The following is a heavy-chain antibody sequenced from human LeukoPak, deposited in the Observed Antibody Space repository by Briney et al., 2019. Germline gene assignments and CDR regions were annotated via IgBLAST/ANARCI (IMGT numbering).Heavy chain of an antibody. J-gene: IGHJ4*02. Sequence: GASVKVSCKTSGYTFTAYYMQWVRQAPGQGLEWMGWINPNSGGTKYAQRFEGRVTMTRDTSISTAYMELSRLRFDDTAVYYCAPLITVFGVVMIRGGNWGQGTQVTVSS. V-gene: IGHV1-2*02. CDR1: GYTFTAYY. D-gene: IGHD3-3*01. CDR3: APLITVFGVVMIRGGN. CDR2: INPNSGGT.